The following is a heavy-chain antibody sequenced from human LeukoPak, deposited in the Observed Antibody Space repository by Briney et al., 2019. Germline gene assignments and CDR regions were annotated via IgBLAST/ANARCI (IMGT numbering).Heavy chain of an antibody. CDR2: IYPGDSDT. Sequence: GESLKISCQGSGYSFTSYWIGWVRQMPGEGLEWMGIIYPGDSDTRYSPSFQGQVTISADKSISTAYLQWSSLKASDTAMYYCARGYCSSTSCYTGFDSWGPGTPVTVSS. J-gene: IGHJ4*02. V-gene: IGHV5-51*01. CDR3: ARGYCSSTSCYTGFDS. D-gene: IGHD2-2*02. CDR1: GYSFTSYW.